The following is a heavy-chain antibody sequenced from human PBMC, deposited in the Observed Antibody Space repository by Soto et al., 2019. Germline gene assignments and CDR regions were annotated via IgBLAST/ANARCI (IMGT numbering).Heavy chain of an antibody. J-gene: IGHJ4*02. CDR3: GRARNGQLGVFY. Sequence: EASVKVSCKASGYTFTGHYIHWVRQAPEQGPEWMGEISSESGGTRYAQKFQGRVTLTRDTSITTVYMELSNLSPDDTAVDYCGRARNGQLGVFYWGQGTLVTVSS. D-gene: IGHD1-1*01. CDR1: GYTFTGHY. CDR2: ISSESGGT. V-gene: IGHV1-2*02.